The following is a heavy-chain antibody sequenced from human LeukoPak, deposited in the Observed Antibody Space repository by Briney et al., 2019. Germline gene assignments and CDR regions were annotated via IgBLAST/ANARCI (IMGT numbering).Heavy chain of an antibody. Sequence: GGSLRLSCAASGFTSSSYWMSWVRQAPGKGLEWVANIKQDGSEKYYVGSVKGRFTISRDNAKNSLYLQMNSLRAEDTAVYYCARDRDYYDSSGYSDAFDIWGQGTMVTVSS. CDR2: IKQDGSEK. CDR3: ARDRDYYDSSGYSDAFDI. V-gene: IGHV3-7*04. D-gene: IGHD3-22*01. J-gene: IGHJ3*02. CDR1: GFTSSSYW.